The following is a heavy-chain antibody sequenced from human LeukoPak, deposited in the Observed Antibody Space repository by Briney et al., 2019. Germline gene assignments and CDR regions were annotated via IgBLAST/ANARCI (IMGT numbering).Heavy chain of an antibody. J-gene: IGHJ4*02. CDR3: TRDMIRGVVNY. CDR1: GLTFSNYW. D-gene: IGHD3-10*01. CDR2: INKDGTST. Sequence: GGSLRLSCAASGLTFSNYWMHWVRQAPGKGLLWVSRINKDGTSTTNADSVKGRFTISRDNAKNTLYLQMNSLRAEDTAVYYCTRDMIRGVVNYWGQGTLVTVSS. V-gene: IGHV3-74*01.